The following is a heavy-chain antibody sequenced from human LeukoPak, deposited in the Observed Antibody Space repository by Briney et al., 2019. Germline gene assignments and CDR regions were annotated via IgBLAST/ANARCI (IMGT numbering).Heavy chain of an antibody. CDR3: ARGVTTERYNWIDP. Sequence: PGGSLRLSCVASGFSFRSYAMHWVRQAPGKGLEWVAVMSYDGSNTYYGDSVRGRFTISRDNSKSMVYLQMNSLRVEDTAVYCCARGVTTERYNWIDPWGQGTLVTVSS. CDR2: MSYDGSNT. CDR1: GFSFRSYA. D-gene: IGHD4-11*01. V-gene: IGHV3-30*04. J-gene: IGHJ5*02.